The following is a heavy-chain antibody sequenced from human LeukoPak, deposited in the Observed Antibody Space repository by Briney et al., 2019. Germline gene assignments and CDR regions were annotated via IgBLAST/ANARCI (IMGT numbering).Heavy chain of an antibody. V-gene: IGHV4-34*01. D-gene: IGHD3-22*01. J-gene: IGHJ4*02. CDR3: ARGSLVEYDSNGTKDY. CDR2: INHSGST. CDR1: GGSFSGYY. Sequence: SETLSLTCAVYGGSFSGYYWSWIRQPPGKGLEWIGEINHSGSTNYNPSLKSRVTISVDTSKNQFSLKLSSVTAADTAVYYCARGSLVEYDSNGTKDYWGQGTLVTVSS.